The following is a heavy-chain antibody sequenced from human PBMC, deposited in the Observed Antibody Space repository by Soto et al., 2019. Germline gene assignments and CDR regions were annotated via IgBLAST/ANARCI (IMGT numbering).Heavy chain of an antibody. J-gene: IGHJ6*04. Sequence: GGSLRLSCAASGFTFSSCAMGWVRQAPGKGLEWVSDIIDSGASTYYADSVKGRFTISRDNSKSTLYLQMNSLRAEDTALYYCTKGRSYYYYYGVDVWGEGTTVSVSS. V-gene: IGHV3-23*01. CDR1: GFTFSSCA. CDR2: IIDSGAST. CDR3: TKGRSYYYYYGVDV.